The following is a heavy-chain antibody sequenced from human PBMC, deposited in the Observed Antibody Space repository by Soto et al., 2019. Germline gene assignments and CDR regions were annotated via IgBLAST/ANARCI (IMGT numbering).Heavy chain of an antibody. CDR1: GDSISNYY. CDR2: LSTSGST. Sequence: SETLSLTCTVSGDSISNYYWSWIRQPAGKGLEWIGRLSTSGSTNYNTSLKSRVTMSVDTSKNQFSPMLNSVTAADTAVYYCRRDFDYWGQGTLVTVSS. V-gene: IGHV4-4*07. D-gene: IGHD6-6*01. J-gene: IGHJ4*02. CDR3: RRDFDY.